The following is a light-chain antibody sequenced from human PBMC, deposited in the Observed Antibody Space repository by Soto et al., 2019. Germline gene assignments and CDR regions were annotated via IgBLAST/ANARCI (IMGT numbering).Light chain of an antibody. Sequence: DLQMTQSPSTLSASVGDRVTITCRASQSISTWLAWYQQKPGKAPNLLIYKASSLGSGVPSRFSGSGSGTEFTLTISSLQPDDFATYYCQQYINRWTFGQGTKVEIK. V-gene: IGKV1-5*03. CDR1: QSISTW. CDR2: KAS. CDR3: QQYINRWT. J-gene: IGKJ1*01.